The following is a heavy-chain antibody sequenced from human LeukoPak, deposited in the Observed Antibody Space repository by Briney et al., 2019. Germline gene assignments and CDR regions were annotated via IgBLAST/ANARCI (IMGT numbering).Heavy chain of an antibody. V-gene: IGHV4-31*03. CDR2: IYYSGST. CDR1: GGSISSGGYY. J-gene: IGHJ6*02. Sequence: SQTLSLTCTVSGGSISSGGYYWSWIRQHPGKGLEWIGYIYYSGSTYYNPSLKSRVTISVDTSKNQFSLKLSSVTAADTAVYYCARDSLSGFWSGYSYYGMDVWGQGTTVTVSS. D-gene: IGHD3-3*01. CDR3: ARDSLSGFWSGYSYYGMDV.